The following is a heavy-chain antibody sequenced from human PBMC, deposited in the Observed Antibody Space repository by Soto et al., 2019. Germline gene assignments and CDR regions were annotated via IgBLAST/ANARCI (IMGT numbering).Heavy chain of an antibody. J-gene: IGHJ5*02. D-gene: IGHD3-9*01. V-gene: IGHV3-33*01. CDR2: TWHDGSNK. Sequence: QVQLVESGGGVVQPGRSLRLSCTASGFTFSTYGMHWVRQAPGKGLEWVAVTWHDGSNKYYADSVKGRFTIFRDNSKNXXYLQMDSLRAEDTAVYYCARDPFEGLTNRPGWLDPWGQGTLVTVSS. CDR1: GFTFSTYG. CDR3: ARDPFEGLTNRPGWLDP.